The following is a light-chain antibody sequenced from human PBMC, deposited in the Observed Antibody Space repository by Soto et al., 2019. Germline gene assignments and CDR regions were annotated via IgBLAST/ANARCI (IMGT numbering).Light chain of an antibody. Sequence: DIQMTQSPSNLCASVGDRVTITCRASQTIDSWLALYQQQPGKAPKLLIYKASSLESGVPSKFSGSGSGTEFTLTISSLQPDDSATYYCQQYKSYPWTFGQGTKVEIK. CDR2: KAS. J-gene: IGKJ1*01. CDR1: QTIDSW. V-gene: IGKV1-5*03. CDR3: QQYKSYPWT.